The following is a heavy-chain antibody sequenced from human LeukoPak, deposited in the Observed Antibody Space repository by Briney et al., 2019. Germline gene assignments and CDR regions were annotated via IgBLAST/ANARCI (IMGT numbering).Heavy chain of an antibody. J-gene: IGHJ4*02. CDR3: ARVETSKGYYFDY. Sequence: PGGSLRLSSAASGFIVSSNYLSWVRQAPGKGLEWVSIIYSSGNTYYADSVKGRFTISRDKSKNTLYLQMNSLRAEDTAVYYCARVETSKGYYFDYWGQGTLVTVSS. CDR1: GFIVSSNY. V-gene: IGHV3-66*01. CDR2: IYSSGNT.